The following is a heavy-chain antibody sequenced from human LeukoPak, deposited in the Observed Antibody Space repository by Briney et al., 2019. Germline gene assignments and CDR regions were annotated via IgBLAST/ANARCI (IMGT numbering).Heavy chain of an antibody. CDR1: GGSISSYS. V-gene: IGHV4-59*01. J-gene: IGHJ3*02. CDR3: ARADGYCSGGSCYPRAFDI. CDR2: IYYSGST. D-gene: IGHD2-15*01. Sequence: SETLSLTCTVPGGSISSYSWSWIRQPPGKGLEWLGYIYYSGSTNYNPSLKSRVTISVDTSKNQFSLKLSSVTAANTAVYYCARADGYCSGGSCYPRAFDIWGQGTMVTVSS.